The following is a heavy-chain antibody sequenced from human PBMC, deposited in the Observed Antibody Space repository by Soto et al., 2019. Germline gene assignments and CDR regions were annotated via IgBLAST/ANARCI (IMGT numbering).Heavy chain of an antibody. V-gene: IGHV4-39*01. CDR2: IYYSGST. CDR1: GGSISSSSYY. CDR3: ERIDGYNEKYYYYYYGMDV. J-gene: IGHJ6*02. D-gene: IGHD5-12*01. Sequence: PSETLSLTCTVSGGSISSSSYYWGWIRQPPGKGLEWIGSIYYSGSTYYNPSLKSRVTISVDTSKNQSSLKLSSVTAADTAVYYCERIDGYNEKYYYYYYGMDVWGQGTTVTVSS.